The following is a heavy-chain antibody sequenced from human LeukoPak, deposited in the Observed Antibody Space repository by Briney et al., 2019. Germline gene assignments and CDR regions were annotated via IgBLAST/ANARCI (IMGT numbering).Heavy chain of an antibody. CDR2: INHSGST. J-gene: IGHJ4*02. Sequence: SETLSLTCAVYGGSFSGYYWSWIRQPPGKGLEWIGEINHSGSTNYNPTLKRRVTISIDKYKNQVSLKLSSVTAADTAVYYCARGLDYGGSSYWGQGTLVTVSS. CDR3: ARGLDYGGSSY. V-gene: IGHV4-34*01. D-gene: IGHD4-23*01. CDR1: GGSFSGYY.